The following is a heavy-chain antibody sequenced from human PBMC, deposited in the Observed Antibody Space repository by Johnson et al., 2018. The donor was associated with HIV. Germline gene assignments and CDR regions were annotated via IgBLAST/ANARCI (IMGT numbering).Heavy chain of an antibody. J-gene: IGHJ3*02. CDR3: ARAQVATIWGGTFDI. CDR2: IWYDGSNK. V-gene: IGHV3-33*01. CDR1: GFTFSSYG. Sequence: QVQLVESGGGVVRPGGSLRLSCAASGFTFSSYGMHWVRQAPGKGLEWVAVIWYDGSNKYYADSVEGRFTISRDNSKNTLYLQMNSLRTEDTALYYCARAQVATIWGGTFDIWGQGTMVTVSS. D-gene: IGHD5-12*01.